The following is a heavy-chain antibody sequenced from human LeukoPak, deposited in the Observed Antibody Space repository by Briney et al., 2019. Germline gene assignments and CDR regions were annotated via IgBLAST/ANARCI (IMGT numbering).Heavy chain of an antibody. Sequence: GGSLRLSCAASGFTFSSYSMNWVRQAPGKGLEWVSSISSSSSYIYYADSVKGRFAISRDNAKNSLYLQMNSLRAEDTAVYYCARGTSDARYYFDYWSQGILVTVSS. D-gene: IGHD1-1*01. J-gene: IGHJ4*02. CDR3: ARGTSDARYYFDY. V-gene: IGHV3-21*01. CDR1: GFTFSSYS. CDR2: ISSSSSYI.